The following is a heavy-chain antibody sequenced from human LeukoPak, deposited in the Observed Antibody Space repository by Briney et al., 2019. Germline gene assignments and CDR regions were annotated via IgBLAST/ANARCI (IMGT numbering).Heavy chain of an antibody. V-gene: IGHV3-23*01. CDR1: GFTFSTYA. D-gene: IGHD5-12*01. J-gene: IGHJ4*02. CDR2: ISGSGGST. CDR3: AKGGYGPFDY. Sequence: GGSLRLSCAASGFTFSTYAMSWVRQAPGKGLEWVSAISGSGGSTYYADSVKGRFTISRGNSKNTLYLQMNSLRAEDTAVYYCAKGGYGPFDYWGQGTLVTVSS.